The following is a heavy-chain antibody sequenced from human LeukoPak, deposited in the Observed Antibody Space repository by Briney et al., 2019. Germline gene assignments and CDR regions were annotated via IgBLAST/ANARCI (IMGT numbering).Heavy chain of an antibody. D-gene: IGHD5-12*01. CDR3: ARDLGGYSGYDYYYYYGMDV. J-gene: IGHJ6*02. CDR2: ISAYNGNT. Sequence: ASVKVSCKASGYTFTSYGISWVRQAPGQGLEWMGWISAYNGNTNYAQKLQGRVTMTTDTSTSTAYTELRSLRSDDTAVYYCARDLGGYSGYDYYYYYGMDVWGQGTTVTVSS. CDR1: GYTFTSYG. V-gene: IGHV1-18*01.